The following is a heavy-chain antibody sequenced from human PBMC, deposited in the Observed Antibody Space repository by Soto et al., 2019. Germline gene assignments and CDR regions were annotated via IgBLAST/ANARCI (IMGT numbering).Heavy chain of an antibody. CDR1: GFKFSSYG. D-gene: IGHD2-15*01. CDR3: ARGGHSVVGIRTGRGDI. V-gene: IGHV3-33*01. CDR2: IWHDGSNK. Sequence: QVQLVESGGGVVQPGRSLRLSCAASGFKFSSYGMHWVRQAPGKGLEWVAVIWHDGSNKFYADSVKGRFTISRDNSKNTMYLQINTLRAEDTAVYYCARGGHSVVGIRTGRGDIWGQGTMVTVSS. J-gene: IGHJ3*02.